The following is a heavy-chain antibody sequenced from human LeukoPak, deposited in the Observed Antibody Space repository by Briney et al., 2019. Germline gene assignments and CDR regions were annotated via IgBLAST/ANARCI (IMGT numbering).Heavy chain of an antibody. CDR3: ARGPELERFDY. D-gene: IGHD1-1*01. Sequence: SVKVSCKASGGTFSSYAISWVRQAPGQGLEWMGGIIPMFGTANYAQKLQGRVTITTDESTSTAYMELSSLRSEDTAVYYCARGPELERFDYWGQGTLVTVSS. V-gene: IGHV1-69*05. J-gene: IGHJ4*02. CDR1: GGTFSSYA. CDR2: IIPMFGTA.